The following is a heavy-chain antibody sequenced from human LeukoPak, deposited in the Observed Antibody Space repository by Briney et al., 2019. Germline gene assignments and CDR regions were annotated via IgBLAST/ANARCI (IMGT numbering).Heavy chain of an antibody. J-gene: IGHJ6*02. V-gene: IGHV3-23*01. CDR1: GFTFSSCA. CDR2: ISGSGGST. D-gene: IGHD3-22*01. Sequence: GGSLRLSCAASGFTFSSCAMMGVGRAPGKGRVGGSAISGSGGSTFYADSVGGRFTICRDNSENTLYVQMKSVRSEDTGEYYCATDRPNYYDSSSSTPDTRYSYSYGIDVWGQGTTVTVSS. CDR3: ATDRPNYYDSSSSTPDTRYSYSYGIDV.